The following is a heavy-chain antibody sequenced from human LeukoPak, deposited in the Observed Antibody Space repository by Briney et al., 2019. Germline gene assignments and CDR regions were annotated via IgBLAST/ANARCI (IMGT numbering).Heavy chain of an antibody. CDR3: ATGPFYCSGGSCQGWFDP. CDR1: GYTFTGYY. CDR2: INPNSGGT. J-gene: IGHJ5*02. V-gene: IGHV1-2*02. Sequence: ASVKVSCKASGYTFTGYYMHWVRQAPGQGLEWMGWINPNSGGTNYAQKFQGRVTMTRDTSISTAYMELSRLRSEDTAVYYCATGPFYCSGGSCQGWFDPWGQGTLVTVSS. D-gene: IGHD2-15*01.